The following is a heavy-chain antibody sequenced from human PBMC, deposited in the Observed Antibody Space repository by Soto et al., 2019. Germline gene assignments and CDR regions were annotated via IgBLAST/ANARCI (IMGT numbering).Heavy chain of an antibody. V-gene: IGHV4-30-2*01. CDR3: ARALGQLENNWFDP. CDR2: IYHSGST. D-gene: IGHD6-13*01. Sequence: PSETLSLTCAVSGGSISSGGYSWSWIRQPPGKGLEWIGYIYHSGSTYYNPSLKSRVTISVDRSKNQFSLKLSSVTAADTAVYYCARALGQLENNWFDPWGQGTLVTVSS. CDR1: GGSISSGGYS. J-gene: IGHJ5*02.